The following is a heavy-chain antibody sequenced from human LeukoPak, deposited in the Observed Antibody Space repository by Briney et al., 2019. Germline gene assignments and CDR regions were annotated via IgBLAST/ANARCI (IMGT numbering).Heavy chain of an antibody. D-gene: IGHD3-3*01. J-gene: IGHJ4*02. CDR2: ISYDGSNK. CDR1: GFTFSSYW. CDR3: ARRDDFWSGYSDY. Sequence: GGSLRLSCAASGFTFSSYWMSWVRQAPGKGLEWVAVISYDGSNKYYADSVKGRFTISRDNSKNTLYLQMNSLRAEDTAVYYCARRDDFWSGYSDYWGQGTLVTVPS. V-gene: IGHV3-30-3*01.